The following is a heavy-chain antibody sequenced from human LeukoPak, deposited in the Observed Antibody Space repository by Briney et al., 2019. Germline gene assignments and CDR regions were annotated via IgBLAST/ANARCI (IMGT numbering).Heavy chain of an antibody. CDR3: ARSPSPPAYYYHMDV. Sequence: PSETLSLTCTVSGGSFSTYYWSWIRQPAGMGLEWIGRIYTSGSTSYNSTLKSRVTISVDTSKNQFSLNLSSVTAADTAVYYCARSPSPPAYYYHMDVWGKGTTVTISS. V-gene: IGHV4-4*07. CDR2: IYTSGST. J-gene: IGHJ6*03. CDR1: GGSFSTYY.